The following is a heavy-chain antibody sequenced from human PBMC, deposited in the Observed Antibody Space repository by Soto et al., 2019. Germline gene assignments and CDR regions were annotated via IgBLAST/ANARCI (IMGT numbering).Heavy chain of an antibody. Sequence: SETLSLTCTVSGGSISSYYWSWIRQPPGKGLEWIGYIYYSGSTNYNPSLKGRVTISVDTSKNQFSLKLSSVTAADTAVYYCARWYGGSLDYWGQGTLVTVPS. CDR1: GGSISSYY. CDR2: IYYSGST. D-gene: IGHD4-17*01. V-gene: IGHV4-59*01. CDR3: ARWYGGSLDY. J-gene: IGHJ4*02.